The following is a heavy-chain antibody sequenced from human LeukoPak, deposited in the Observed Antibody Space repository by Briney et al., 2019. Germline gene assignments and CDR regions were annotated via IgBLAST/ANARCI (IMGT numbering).Heavy chain of an antibody. V-gene: IGHV4-59*01. J-gene: IGHJ5*02. CDR1: GGSISSYY. D-gene: IGHD3-10*01. Sequence: PSETLSLTCTVSGGSISSYYWSWIRQPPGKGLEWIGYIYYSGSTNYNPSLKSRVTISVDTSKNQFSLKLSSVTAADTAVYYCASTHMVRGVVSWGQGTLVTVSS. CDR3: ASTHMVRGVVS. CDR2: IYYSGST.